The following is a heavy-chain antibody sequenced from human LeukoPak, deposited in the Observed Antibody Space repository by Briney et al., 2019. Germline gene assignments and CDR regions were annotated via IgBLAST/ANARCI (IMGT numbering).Heavy chain of an antibody. CDR1: GFTFSSYA. Sequence: GGSLRLSCAGSGFTFSSYAMSWVRQAPGKGLEWVSAISGSGGSTYYADSVKGRFTISRDNSKNTLYLQMNSLRAEDTAVYYCATILLWFGESDFDYWGQGTLVTVSS. V-gene: IGHV3-23*01. J-gene: IGHJ4*02. D-gene: IGHD3-10*01. CDR2: ISGSGGST. CDR3: ATILLWFGESDFDY.